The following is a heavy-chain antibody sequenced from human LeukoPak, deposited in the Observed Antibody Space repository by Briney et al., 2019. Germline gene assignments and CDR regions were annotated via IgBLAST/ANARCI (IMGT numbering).Heavy chain of an antibody. Sequence: TGGSLSLSCAASGFTFSTYGMHWVRRAPGKGLEWVAFIRNDGSTKYYADSVKGRFTISRDNSKNTLYLQMNSLRVEDTAVYYCARTYSSSWGIIDYWGQGTLVTVSS. CDR2: IRNDGSTK. V-gene: IGHV3-30*02. J-gene: IGHJ4*02. CDR3: ARTYSSSWGIIDY. CDR1: GFTFSTYG. D-gene: IGHD2-2*01.